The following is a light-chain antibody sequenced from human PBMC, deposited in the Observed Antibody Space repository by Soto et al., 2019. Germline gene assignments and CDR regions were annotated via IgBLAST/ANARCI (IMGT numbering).Light chain of an antibody. V-gene: IGLV2-14*01. CDR1: SSDVGGYNY. CDR3: SSYKSSSIVV. Sequence: QSALTQPASVSGSPGQSITISCTGTSSDVGGYNYVSWYQQHPGKVPKLMIYDVSNRPSGVSSCFSGSKSGNTASLTISGLQADEEDDYCCSSYKSSSIVVFGGGTKLTVL. J-gene: IGLJ2*01. CDR2: DVS.